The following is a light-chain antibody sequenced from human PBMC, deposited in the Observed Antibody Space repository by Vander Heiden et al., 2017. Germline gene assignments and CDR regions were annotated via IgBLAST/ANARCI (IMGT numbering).Light chain of an antibody. CDR2: AAS. Sequence: EIQMTQSPSSLSASVADRVTITRRASQSISSYLNWYQQKPGKAPKLLIYAASSLQSGVPSRFSGSGSGTDFTLTISSLQPEDFATYYCKQSYSTLWTFGQGTRVEIK. J-gene: IGKJ1*01. CDR3: KQSYSTLWT. CDR1: QSISSY. V-gene: IGKV1-39*01.